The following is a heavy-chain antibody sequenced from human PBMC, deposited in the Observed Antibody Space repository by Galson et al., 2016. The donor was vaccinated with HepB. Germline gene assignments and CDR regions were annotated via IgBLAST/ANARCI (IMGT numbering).Heavy chain of an antibody. CDR2: ISGSGGST. J-gene: IGHJ4*02. D-gene: IGHD3-9*01. CDR1: GFTFSSYA. CDR3: ATKPSYYDFLTGYYMGGYFYY. Sequence: SLRLSCAASGFTFSSYAMSWVRQAPGKELEWVPAISGSGGSTYYADSVKGRFTISRDNSKNTLFLQMNSLRAEDTAVYYCATKPSYYDFLTGYYMGGYFYYWGQGTLVTVSP. V-gene: IGHV3-23*01.